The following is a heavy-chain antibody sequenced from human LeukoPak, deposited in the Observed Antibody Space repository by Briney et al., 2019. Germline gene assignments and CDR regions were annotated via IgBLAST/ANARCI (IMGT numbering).Heavy chain of an antibody. CDR3: TNSDDYGDY. Sequence: GGSLRLSCAASGFTFSSYWMSWVRQAPGKGLEWVANINQDGSEKYYVDSVKGRFTISRDDSKNTLYLHMTSLRAEDTAVYYCTNSDDYGDYWGQGTLVTVSS. J-gene: IGHJ4*02. CDR1: GFTFSSYW. V-gene: IGHV3-7*01. CDR2: INQDGSEK.